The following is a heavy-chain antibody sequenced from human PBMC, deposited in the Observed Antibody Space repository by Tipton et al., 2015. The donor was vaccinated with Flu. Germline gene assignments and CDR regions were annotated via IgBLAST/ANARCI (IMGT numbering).Heavy chain of an antibody. Sequence: TLSLTCTVSGGSISSSTYYWGWIRQPPGKGLEWVGNIYYSGTTYYNPSLQSRVTISADTSKNQFSLQLSSVTAADTAVYYGARAIGFCDSTTCAGAYEIWGRGTMVTVSP. CDR1: GGSISSSTYY. J-gene: IGHJ3*02. CDR2: IYYSGTT. CDR3: ARAIGFCDSTTCAGAYEI. D-gene: IGHD2-2*01. V-gene: IGHV4-39*07.